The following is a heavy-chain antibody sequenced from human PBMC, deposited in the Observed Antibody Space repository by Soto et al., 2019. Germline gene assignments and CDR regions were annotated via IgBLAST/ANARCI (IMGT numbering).Heavy chain of an antibody. J-gene: IGHJ5*02. Sequence: EVQLVESGGGLVKPGGSLRLSCAASGFSFSSYSMNWVRQAPGKGLEWVSSISSSTSYINYADSVKGRFTISRDNAKKSLYLQMNSLRAEDTAVYYCERGYTGYCSGGTCYWFDPWGQGTLVTVSS. CDR2: ISSSTSYI. CDR3: ERGYTGYCSGGTCYWFDP. CDR1: GFSFSSYS. D-gene: IGHD2-15*01. V-gene: IGHV3-21*01.